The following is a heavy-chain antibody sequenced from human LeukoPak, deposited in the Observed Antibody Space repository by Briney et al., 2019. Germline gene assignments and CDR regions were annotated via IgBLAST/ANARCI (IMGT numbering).Heavy chain of an antibody. D-gene: IGHD6-6*01. V-gene: IGHV3-74*01. Sequence: GGSLRLSCTASGFSFGGHWMHWARQLPGKGPVWVSRISPTGSTTSYADSVKGRSTVSRDNAKNTLYLQVNNLRAEDTAVYYCARGPNSNWSGLDFWGQGTLLTVSS. CDR3: ARGPNSNWSGLDF. CDR2: ISPTGSTT. CDR1: GFSFGGHW. J-gene: IGHJ4*02.